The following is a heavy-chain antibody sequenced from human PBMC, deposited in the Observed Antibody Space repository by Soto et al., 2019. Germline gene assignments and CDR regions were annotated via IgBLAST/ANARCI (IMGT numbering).Heavy chain of an antibody. CDR3: AKVNGEDHYGMDV. D-gene: IGHD3-10*01. CDR1: GFTFDDYA. Sequence: EVQLVESGGGLVQPGRSLRLSCAASGFTFDDYAMHWVRQAPGKGLEWVSGISWNSGSIGYADSVKGRFTISRDNAKNSMYLKMNSLRAEDTALYYCAKVNGEDHYGMDVWGKGTTVTVSS. CDR2: ISWNSGSI. J-gene: IGHJ6*04. V-gene: IGHV3-9*01.